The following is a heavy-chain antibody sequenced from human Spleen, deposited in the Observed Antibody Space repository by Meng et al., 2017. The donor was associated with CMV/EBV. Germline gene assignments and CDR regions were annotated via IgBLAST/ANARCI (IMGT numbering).Heavy chain of an antibody. J-gene: IGHJ4*02. Sequence: GESLKISCAASGFTFSSYAMHWVRQAPGKGLEWVAVISYDGSNKYYADSVKGRFTISRDNSKNTLYLQMNSLRAEDTAVYYCARVGLWFGEFSFDYWGQGALVTVSS. CDR1: GFTFSSYA. D-gene: IGHD3-10*01. CDR2: ISYDGSNK. CDR3: ARVGLWFGEFSFDY. V-gene: IGHV3-30-3*01.